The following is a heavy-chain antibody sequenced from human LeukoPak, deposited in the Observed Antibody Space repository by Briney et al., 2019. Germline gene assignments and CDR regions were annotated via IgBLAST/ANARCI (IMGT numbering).Heavy chain of an antibody. Sequence: SETLSLTCAVSGGSINSPKSWSWVRQPPGKGLEWIGDRYHSGGTNYNPSLRSRVTISVGTSKNQFSLELNSVTAADTAVYYCGAYRTLDDAFDIWGQGTLVTV. CDR3: GAYRTLDDAFDI. CDR2: RYHSGGT. J-gene: IGHJ3*02. V-gene: IGHV4-4*02. D-gene: IGHD3-16*01. CDR1: GGSINSPKS.